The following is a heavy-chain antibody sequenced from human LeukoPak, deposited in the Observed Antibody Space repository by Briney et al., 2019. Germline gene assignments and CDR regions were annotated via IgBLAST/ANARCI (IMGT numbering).Heavy chain of an antibody. CDR3: AKESSGGWYFDY. V-gene: IGHV3-21*04. CDR2: ISSSSSYI. J-gene: IGHJ4*02. D-gene: IGHD6-19*01. CDR1: GFTFSSYS. Sequence: PGGSLRLSCAASGFTFSSYSMNRVRQAPGKGLEWVSSISSSSSYIYYADSVKGRFTISRDNSKNSLYLQMNSLRAEDTAVYYCAKESSGGWYFDYWGQGTLVTVSS.